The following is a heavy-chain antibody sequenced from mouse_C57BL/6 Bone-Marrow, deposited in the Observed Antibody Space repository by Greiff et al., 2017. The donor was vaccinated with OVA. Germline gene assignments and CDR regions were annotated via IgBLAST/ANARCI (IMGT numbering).Heavy chain of an antibody. J-gene: IGHJ2*01. Sequence: EVKLLESGPELVKPGASVKIPCKASGYTFTDYNMDWVKQSHGKSLEWIGDINPNNGGTIYNQKFKGKATLTVDKSSSTAYMELRSLTSEDTAVYYCARERVYGSSLDYWGQGTTLTVSS. V-gene: IGHV1-18*01. D-gene: IGHD1-1*01. CDR1: GYTFTDYN. CDR2: INPNNGGT. CDR3: ARERVYGSSLDY.